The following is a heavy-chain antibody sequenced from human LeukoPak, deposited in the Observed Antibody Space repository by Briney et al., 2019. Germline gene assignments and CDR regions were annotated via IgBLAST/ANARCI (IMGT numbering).Heavy chain of an antibody. V-gene: IGHV4-34*01. CDR1: GGSFSGYY. CDR2: IEHGAGT. Sequence: SETLSLTCAVYGGSFSGYYWSWIRQPPGKGLEWIGEIEHGAGTNYNPSLKSRVTISVDTSKKQFSLRLSSVTAADTAVYFCARGFSYYGMDVWGQGTTVTVSS. J-gene: IGHJ6*02. CDR3: ARGFSYYGMDV.